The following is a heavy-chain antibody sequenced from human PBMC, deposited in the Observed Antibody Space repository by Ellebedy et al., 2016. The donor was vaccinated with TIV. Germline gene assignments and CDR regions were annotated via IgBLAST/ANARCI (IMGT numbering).Heavy chain of an antibody. J-gene: IGHJ3*02. D-gene: IGHD5-24*01. CDR3: ATDPQKATIWDDAFDI. CDR1: GFSFRNAW. V-gene: IGHV3-15*01. CDR2: IKGKTDGVTT. Sequence: GESLKISXAVSGFSFRNAWMSWVRQAPGKGLEWVGRIKGKTDGVTTDYATPVKGRFTISTDDSKNTLYLQMKRLRTEDTAVYYCATDPQKATIWDDAFDIWGQGTMVTVSS.